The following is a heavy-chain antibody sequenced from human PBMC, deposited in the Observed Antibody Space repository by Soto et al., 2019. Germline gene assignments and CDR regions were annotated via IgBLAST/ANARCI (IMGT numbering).Heavy chain of an antibody. V-gene: IGHV4-39*01. CDR2: IYYSGST. J-gene: IGHJ5*02. CDR1: CGSISSSSYY. D-gene: IGHD6-13*01. CDR3: ARLGGTGSSRDRRFDP. Sequence: SETLSLTCTVSCGSISSSSYYWGWIRQPPGKGLEWIGSIYYSGSTYYNPSLKSRVTISVDTSKNQFSLKLSSVTAADTAVYYCARLGGTGSSRDRRFDPWGQGTLVTVSS.